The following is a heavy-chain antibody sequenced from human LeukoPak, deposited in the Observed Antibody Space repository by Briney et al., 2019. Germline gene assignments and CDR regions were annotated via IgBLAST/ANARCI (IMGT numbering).Heavy chain of an antibody. CDR2: ISSVGNT. CDR3: ARSPGYYFDY. CDR1: GFTVSSNY. V-gene: IGHV3-53*01. Sequence: PGGSLRLSCAASGFTVSSNYMSWVRQAPGKGLECVSFISSVGNTYYADSVRGRFTISRDNSKNTVYLQLNSLRAEDTAVYYCARSPGYYFDYWGQGNLVTVSS. D-gene: IGHD3-10*01. J-gene: IGHJ4*02.